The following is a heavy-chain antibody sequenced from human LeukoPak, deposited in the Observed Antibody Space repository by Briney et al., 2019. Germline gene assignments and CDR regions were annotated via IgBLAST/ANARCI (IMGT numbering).Heavy chain of an antibody. V-gene: IGHV3-23*01. J-gene: IGHJ4*02. D-gene: IGHD5-18*01. CDR3: AKDGGYTPYYFDY. Sequence: PGASLRLSCAAFGFTFSSYAMSWVRQAPGKGLEWVSAISGSGGSTYYADSVKGRFTISRDNSKNTLYLQMNSLRAEDTAVYYCAKDGGYTPYYFDYWGQGTLVTVSS. CDR1: GFTFSSYA. CDR2: ISGSGGST.